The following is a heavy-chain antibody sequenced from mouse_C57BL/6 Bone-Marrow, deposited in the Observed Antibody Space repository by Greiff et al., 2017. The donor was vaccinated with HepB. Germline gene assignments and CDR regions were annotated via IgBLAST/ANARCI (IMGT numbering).Heavy chain of an antibody. CDR3: ASITTVVALYYYAMDY. Sequence: QVQLQQSGAELVKPGASVKLSCKASGYTFTSYWMHWVKQRPGQGLEWIGMIHPNSGSTNYNEKFKSKATLTVDKSSSTAYMQLSSLTSEDSAAYYCASITTVVALYYYAMDYWGQGTSVTVSS. CDR1: GYTFTSYW. CDR2: IHPNSGST. V-gene: IGHV1-64*01. J-gene: IGHJ4*01. D-gene: IGHD1-1*01.